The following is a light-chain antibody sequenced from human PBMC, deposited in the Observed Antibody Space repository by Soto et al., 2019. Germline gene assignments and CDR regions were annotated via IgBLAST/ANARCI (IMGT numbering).Light chain of an antibody. CDR1: QSVSSN. CDR3: QQYNNWPPWT. J-gene: IGKJ1*01. CDR2: GAS. V-gene: IGKV3-15*01. Sequence: EIVLTQSPGILSLSPGERATLSCRASQSVSSNLAWYQQKPGQAPRLLIYGASTRATGIPARFSGSGSGTEFTLTISSLQSEDFAAYYCQQYNNWPPWTFGQGTKVDIK.